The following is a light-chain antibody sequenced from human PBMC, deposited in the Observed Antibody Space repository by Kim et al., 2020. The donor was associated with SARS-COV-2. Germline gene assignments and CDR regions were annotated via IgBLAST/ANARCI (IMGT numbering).Light chain of an antibody. J-gene: IGLJ3*02. CDR2: SNN. Sequence: RQTATLTCTGNSNNVGNQGAAWLQQHQGHPPKLLSYSNNNRPSGISERLSASTSGNTASLTITGLQPEDEADYYCSAYDTSLSVWVFGGGTQLTVL. CDR3: SAYDTSLSVWV. V-gene: IGLV10-54*01. CDR1: SNNVGNQG.